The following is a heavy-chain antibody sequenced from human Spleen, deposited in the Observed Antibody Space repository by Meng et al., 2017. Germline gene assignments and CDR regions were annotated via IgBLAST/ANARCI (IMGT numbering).Heavy chain of an antibody. J-gene: IGHJ5*02. CDR1: GGSISTGGYY. Sequence: QLHLQESGPGLVKPSQTLSLPCTVSGGSISTGGYYWNWIRHHPGKGLEWIGYIYYSGSTFYNPSLKSRVTMSVDTSKNQFALHLTSVTAADTAVYYCARDGVGYGSGTNKWFDPWGQGTLVTVSS. CDR2: IYYSGST. CDR3: ARDGVGYGSGTNKWFDP. V-gene: IGHV4-31*03. D-gene: IGHD3-10*01.